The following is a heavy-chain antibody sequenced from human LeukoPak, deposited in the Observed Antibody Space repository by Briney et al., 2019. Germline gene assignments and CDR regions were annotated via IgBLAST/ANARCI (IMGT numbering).Heavy chain of an antibody. CDR2: IYTSGST. J-gene: IGHJ5*01. CDR3: ARGSGRLGEFPSNWFDS. V-gene: IGHV4-4*07. CDR1: GGSISSYY. Sequence: PSETLSLTCTVSGGSISSYYWSWIRQPAGKGLEWIGRIYTSGSTNYNPSLKSRVTMSVDTSKNQFSLKLSSVTAADTAVYYCARGSGRLGEFPSNWFDSWGQGTLVTVSS. D-gene: IGHD3-16*01.